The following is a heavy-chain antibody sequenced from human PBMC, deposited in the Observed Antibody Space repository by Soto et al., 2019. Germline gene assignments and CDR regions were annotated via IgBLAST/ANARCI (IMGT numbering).Heavy chain of an antibody. CDR3: ARDPLGVTMVRGVISKDAFDI. J-gene: IGHJ3*02. CDR1: GDSVSSNSAA. CDR2: TYYRSKWYN. Sequence: SQTLSLTCATSGDSVSSNSAAWNWIRQSPSRGLEWLGRTYYRSKWYNDYAVSVKSRITINPDTSKNQFSLQLNSVTPEDTAVYYCARDPLGVTMVRGVISKDAFDIWGQGTMVTVSS. D-gene: IGHD3-10*01. V-gene: IGHV6-1*01.